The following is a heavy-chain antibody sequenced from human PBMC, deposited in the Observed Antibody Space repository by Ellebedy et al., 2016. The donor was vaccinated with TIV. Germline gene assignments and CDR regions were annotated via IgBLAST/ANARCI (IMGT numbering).Heavy chain of an antibody. D-gene: IGHD3-3*01. Sequence: GSLRLSXTVSGGSISSYYWSWIRQPAGKGLEWIGRIYTSGSTNYNPSLKSRVTMSVDTSKNQFSLKLSSVTAADTAVYYCARDLHLEWLTVAFDIWGQGTMVTVSS. CDR2: IYTSGST. CDR1: GGSISSYY. CDR3: ARDLHLEWLTVAFDI. J-gene: IGHJ3*02. V-gene: IGHV4-4*07.